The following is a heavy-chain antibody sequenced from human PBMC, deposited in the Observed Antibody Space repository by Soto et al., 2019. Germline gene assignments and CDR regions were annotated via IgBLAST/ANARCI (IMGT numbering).Heavy chain of an antibody. Sequence: SVKVSCKASGGTFSMYAISGVRQSGVQGREGMGGIIPIFGTANYAQKFQGRVTITADKSTSTAYMELSSLRSEDTAVYYCARVGYCSGGSCYPYYYYGMDVWGQGTTVTVSS. CDR3: ARVGYCSGGSCYPYYYYGMDV. V-gene: IGHV1-69*06. CDR2: IIPIFGTA. D-gene: IGHD2-15*01. J-gene: IGHJ6*02. CDR1: GGTFSMYA.